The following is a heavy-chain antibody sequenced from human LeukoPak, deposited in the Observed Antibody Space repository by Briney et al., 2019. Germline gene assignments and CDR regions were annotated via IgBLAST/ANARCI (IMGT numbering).Heavy chain of an antibody. CDR3: ARDYSPGYSSSWYRLD. Sequence: GGSLRLSCAASGFTVSNNYMSWVRQAPGKGLEWGSVIYSGGSTYYADSVKGRFTISRDNSKNTLYLQMNSLRAEDTAVYYCARDYSPGYSSSWYRLDWGQGTLVTVSS. CDR2: IYSGGST. V-gene: IGHV3-66*02. J-gene: IGHJ4*02. CDR1: GFTVSNNY. D-gene: IGHD6-13*01.